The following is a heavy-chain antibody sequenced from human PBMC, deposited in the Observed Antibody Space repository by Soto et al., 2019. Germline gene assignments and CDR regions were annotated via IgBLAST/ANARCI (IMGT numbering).Heavy chain of an antibody. V-gene: IGHV3-7*05. CDR2: IKQDGSEK. Sequence: EVQLVESGGGLVQPGGSLRLSCAASGFTFSSYWMSWVRQAPGKGLEWVANIKQDGSEKYYVDSVKGRFTISRDNAKNSLYLQMNSLRAEDTAVYYCARDGETYYCDISGYYRYWYFDLWGRGTLVAVSS. CDR1: GFTFSSYW. D-gene: IGHD3-22*01. J-gene: IGHJ2*01. CDR3: ARDGETYYCDISGYYRYWYFDL.